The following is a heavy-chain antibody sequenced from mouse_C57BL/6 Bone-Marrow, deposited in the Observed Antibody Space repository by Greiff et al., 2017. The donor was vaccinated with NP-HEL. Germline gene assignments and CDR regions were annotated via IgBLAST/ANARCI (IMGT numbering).Heavy chain of an antibody. CDR1: GYTFTSYW. V-gene: IGHV1-61*01. J-gene: IGHJ4*01. CDR3: ARTAGDYYAMDY. CDR2: IYPSDSET. Sequence: QVQLQQPGAELVRPGSSVKLSCKASGYTFTSYWMDWVKQRPGQGLEWIGNIYPSDSETHYNQKFKDKATLTVDKSSSTAYMQLSSLTSEDSAVYYCARTAGDYYAMDYWGQGTSVTVSS. D-gene: IGHD3-2*01.